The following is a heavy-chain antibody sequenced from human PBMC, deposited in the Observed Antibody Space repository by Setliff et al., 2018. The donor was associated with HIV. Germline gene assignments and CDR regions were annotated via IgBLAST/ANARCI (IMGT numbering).Heavy chain of an antibody. CDR2: VFPSGST. CDR1: GYSISSGYY. V-gene: IGHV4-38-2*01. CDR3: ARYYFGSGTYYFDY. J-gene: IGHJ4*02. Sequence: SETLSLTCAVSGYSISSGYYWSRIRQPAGKGLEWIGRVFPSGSTNYNPYLESRVTVSVDTSKNQFSLKLSSVIAADTAVYYCARYYFGSGTYYFDYWGQGTLVTVSS. D-gene: IGHD3-10*01.